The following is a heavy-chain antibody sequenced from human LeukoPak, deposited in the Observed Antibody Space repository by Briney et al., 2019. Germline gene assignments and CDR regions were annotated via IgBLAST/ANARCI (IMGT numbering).Heavy chain of an antibody. CDR2: INHSGST. CDR1: GGSFSGYY. J-gene: IGHJ5*02. V-gene: IGHV4-34*01. Sequence: SETLSLTCAVYGGSFSGYYWSWIRQPPGKGLEWIGEINHSGSTNYNPSLKSRVTISVDTSKNQFSLKLSSVTAADTAVYYCASGYSYGSNWFDPWGQGTLVTVSS. D-gene: IGHD5-18*01. CDR3: ASGYSYGSNWFDP.